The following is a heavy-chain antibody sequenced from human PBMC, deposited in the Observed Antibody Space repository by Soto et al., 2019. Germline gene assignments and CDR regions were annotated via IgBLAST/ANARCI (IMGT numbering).Heavy chain of an antibody. CDR3: ARVVGIAVDDY. J-gene: IGHJ4*02. CDR1: GYTFTSYA. V-gene: IGHV1-3*01. CDR2: INAGNGNT. Sequence: QVQLVQSGAEVKKPGASVKVSCKASGYTFTSYAMHWVRQAPGQRLEWMGWINAGNGNTKYSQKFQGRVTITRDTSARTAYMELSSLRSEDTAVYYCARVVGIAVDDYWGQGTLVTVSS. D-gene: IGHD6-19*01.